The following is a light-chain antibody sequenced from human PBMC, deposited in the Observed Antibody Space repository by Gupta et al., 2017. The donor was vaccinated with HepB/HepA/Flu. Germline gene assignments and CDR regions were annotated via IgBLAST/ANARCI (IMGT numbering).Light chain of an antibody. CDR3: QKDNGAPWT. J-gene: IGKJ1*01. CDR2: EAS. V-gene: IGKV1-27*01. Sequence: DIQMTQSPSSLSASVGDRVTITCRASQDISNYLAWYQQKPGKVPELLIYEASALETGVPSRFSGSGSGTDFTLTINSLQPEDVGTYYCQKDNGAPWTFGQGTKVEIK. CDR1: QDISNY.